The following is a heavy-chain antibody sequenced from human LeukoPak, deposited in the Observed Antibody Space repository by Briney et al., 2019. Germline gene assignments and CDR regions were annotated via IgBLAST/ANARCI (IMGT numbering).Heavy chain of an antibody. CDR1: GGSVSSSSYY. V-gene: IGHV4-61*01. D-gene: IGHD6-13*01. Sequence: SETLSLTCTVSGGSVSSSSYYWSWIRQPPGKGLEWLGYIYYSGSTNYNPSLKSRVTISVDMSKNQFSLKLNSVTAADTAVYYCARGRAAAGTPVDYWGQGILVTVSS. CDR3: ARGRAAAGTPVDY. J-gene: IGHJ4*02. CDR2: IYYSGST.